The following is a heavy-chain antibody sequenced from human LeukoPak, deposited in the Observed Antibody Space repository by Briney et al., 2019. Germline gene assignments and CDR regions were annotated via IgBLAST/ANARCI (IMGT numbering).Heavy chain of an antibody. CDR3: TTESIAVAGLDY. CDR1: GFTVSSNY. J-gene: IGHJ4*02. V-gene: IGHV3-15*01. Sequence: GGSLRLSCAASGFTVSSNYMSWVRQAPGKGLEWVGRIKSKTDGGTTDYAAPVKGRFTISRDDSKNTLYLQMNSLKTEDTAVYYCTTESIAVAGLDYWGQGTLVTVSS. CDR2: IKSKTDGGTT. D-gene: IGHD6-19*01.